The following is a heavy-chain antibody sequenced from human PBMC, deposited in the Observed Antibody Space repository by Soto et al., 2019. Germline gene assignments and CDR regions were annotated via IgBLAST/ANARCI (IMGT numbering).Heavy chain of an antibody. CDR3: AKDRYYGSGSYGDC. CDR1: GFTFSSYG. CDR2: ISYDGSNK. Sequence: QVQLVESGGGVVQPGRSLRLSCAASGFTFSSYGMHWVRQAPGKGLEWVAVISYDGSNKYYSDSVKGRFTISRDNYKNTLYLQMNSLRAEDTAVYYCAKDRYYGSGSYGDCWGQGTLVTVSS. J-gene: IGHJ4*02. V-gene: IGHV3-30*18. D-gene: IGHD3-10*01.